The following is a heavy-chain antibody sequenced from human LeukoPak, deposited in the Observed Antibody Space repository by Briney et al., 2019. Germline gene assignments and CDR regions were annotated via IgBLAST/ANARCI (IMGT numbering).Heavy chain of an antibody. CDR1: GFTFSSYG. CDR2: ISYDGSNK. V-gene: IGHV3-30*12. CDR3: ASLFRFDY. J-gene: IGHJ4*02. Sequence: PGGSLRLSCAAPGFTFSSYGMHWVRQAPGKGLEWVAVISYDGSNKYYADSVKGRFTISRDNSKNTLYLQMNSLRAEDTAVYYCASLFRFDYWGQGTLVTVSS.